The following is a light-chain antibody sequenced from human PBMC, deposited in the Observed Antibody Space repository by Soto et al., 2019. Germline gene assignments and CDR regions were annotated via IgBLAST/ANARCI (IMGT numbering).Light chain of an antibody. CDR3: TSYAGSNNYV. V-gene: IGLV2-8*01. CDR2: DVS. J-gene: IGLJ1*01. CDR1: SSDVGGYNY. Sequence: QSALTQPPSASGSPGQSVTISCTGTSSDVGGYNYVSWYQQQPGKAHKLMIYDVSKRPSGVPDRFSAYNSGNPASLTVSVLHAEDEAYYYCTSYAGSNNYVFGTGTKLTVL.